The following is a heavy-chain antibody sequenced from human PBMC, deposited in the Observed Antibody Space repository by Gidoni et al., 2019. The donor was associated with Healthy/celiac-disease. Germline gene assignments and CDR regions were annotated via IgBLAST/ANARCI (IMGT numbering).Heavy chain of an antibody. D-gene: IGHD3-22*01. CDR3: AKVSYDSSGYFWFDP. CDR1: GFPFSSYG. Sequence: QVQPVVSGGGVVQPGRSLRLSCAASGFPFSSYGMPWLRQAPGKGLEWVAVISYDGSNKYYADSVKGRFTISRDNSKNTLYLQMNSLRAEDTAVYYCAKVSYDSSGYFWFDPWGQGTLVTVSS. V-gene: IGHV3-30*18. CDR2: ISYDGSNK. J-gene: IGHJ5*02.